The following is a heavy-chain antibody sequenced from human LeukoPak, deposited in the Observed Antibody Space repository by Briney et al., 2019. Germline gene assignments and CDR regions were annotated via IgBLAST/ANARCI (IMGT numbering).Heavy chain of an antibody. D-gene: IGHD2-21*02. Sequence: ASVKVSCKVSGYTLTELSMHWVRQAPGQGLEWMGIINPSGGSTSYAQKLQGRVTMTRDTSTGTVYMELSSLRSEDTAVYYCARGRLAYCGGDCHYYFDYWGQGTLVTVSS. V-gene: IGHV1-46*01. CDR3: ARGRLAYCGGDCHYYFDY. CDR2: INPSGGST. CDR1: GYTLTELS. J-gene: IGHJ4*02.